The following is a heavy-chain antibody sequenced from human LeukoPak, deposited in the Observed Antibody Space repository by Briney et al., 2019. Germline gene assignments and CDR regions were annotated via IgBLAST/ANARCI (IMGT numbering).Heavy chain of an antibody. CDR1: GDSVSSNSAA. D-gene: IGHD3-3*01. CDR3: ARGSPHYDFWSGYSPNDAFDI. Sequence: SQTLSLTCAISGDSVSSNSAAWNWIRQSPSRGLEWLGRTYYRSKWYNDYAVSVKSRITINPDTSKNQFSLQLNSVTPEDTAVYYCARGSPHYDFWSGYSPNDAFDIWGQGTMVTVSS. J-gene: IGHJ3*02. V-gene: IGHV6-1*01. CDR2: TYYRSKWYN.